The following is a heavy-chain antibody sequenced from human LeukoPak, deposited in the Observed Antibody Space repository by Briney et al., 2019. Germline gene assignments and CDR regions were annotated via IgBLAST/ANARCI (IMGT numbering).Heavy chain of an antibody. J-gene: IGHJ6*03. CDR3: ARGNYYGSGSPPPDDPTTQYYYYYYMDV. V-gene: IGHV1-2*02. Sequence: GASVKVSCKASGYTFTGYYMHWVRQAPGQGLEWMGWINPNSGGTNYAQKFQGRVTMTRDTSISTAYMELSRLRSDDTAVYYCARGNYYGSGSPPPDDPTTQYYYYYYMDVWGKGTTVTVSS. CDR2: INPNSGGT. CDR1: GYTFTGYY. D-gene: IGHD3-10*01.